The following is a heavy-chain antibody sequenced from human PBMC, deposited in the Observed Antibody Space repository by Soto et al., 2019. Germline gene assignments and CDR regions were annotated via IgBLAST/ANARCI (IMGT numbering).Heavy chain of an antibody. D-gene: IGHD6-19*01. V-gene: IGHV1-8*01. Sequence: GASVKVSCKASGYTFTSYDINWVRQATGQGLEWMGWMNPNSGNTGYAQKFQGRVTMTRNTSISTAYMELSSLRSEDTAVYYCARFSQWPNWFDPWGQGTLVTVSS. CDR2: MNPNSGNT. J-gene: IGHJ5*02. CDR3: ARFSQWPNWFDP. CDR1: GYTFTSYD.